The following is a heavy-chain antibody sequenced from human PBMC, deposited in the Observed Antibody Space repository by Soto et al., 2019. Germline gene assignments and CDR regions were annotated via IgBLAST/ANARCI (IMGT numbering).Heavy chain of an antibody. CDR2: IIPIFGTA. CDR3: VGGATWNYYYYGMDV. CDR1: GGTFSSYA. J-gene: IGHJ6*02. V-gene: IGHV1-69*13. D-gene: IGHD5-12*01. Sequence: SVKVSCKASGGTFSSYAISWVRQAPGQGLEWMGGIIPIFGTANYAQKFQGRVTITADESTSTAYMELSSLRSEDTAVYYCVGGATWNYYYYGMDVWGQGTTVTVSS.